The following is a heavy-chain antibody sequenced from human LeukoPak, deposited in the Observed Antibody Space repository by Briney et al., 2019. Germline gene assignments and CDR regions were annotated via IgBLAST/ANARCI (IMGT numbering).Heavy chain of an antibody. Sequence: GGSLRLSCAASGFVFSTYYMTWIRQHPGKGLEWLSYISGSGSTIEYADSVKGRFSISRDNAKNSVYLQLNSLRVGDTAVYYCVRLVRGATFDPWGQGTLVTVSS. CDR2: ISGSGSTI. CDR1: GFVFSTYY. J-gene: IGHJ5*02. CDR3: VRLVRGATFDP. V-gene: IGHV3-11*01. D-gene: IGHD3-10*01.